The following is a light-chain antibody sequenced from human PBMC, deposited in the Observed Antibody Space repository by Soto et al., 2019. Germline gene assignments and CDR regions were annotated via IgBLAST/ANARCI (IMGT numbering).Light chain of an antibody. V-gene: IGKV3-20*01. CDR2: GAS. Sequence: EIVMTQSPATLSVSPGERATLSCRASQSVNIHLAWYQQKPGQAPRVLIYGASTRAVGIPDRFSGSGSGTDFTLTISRLEPEDFAVYYCQQYGSSTETFGQGTTVDI. CDR3: QQYGSSTET. J-gene: IGKJ1*01. CDR1: QSVNIH.